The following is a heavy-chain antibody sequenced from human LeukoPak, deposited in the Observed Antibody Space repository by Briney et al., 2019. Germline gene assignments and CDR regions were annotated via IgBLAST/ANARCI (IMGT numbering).Heavy chain of an antibody. CDR1: GFTFSSYA. V-gene: IGHV3-30*04. CDR2: ISYDGSNK. D-gene: IGHD3-22*01. Sequence: PGRSLRLSCAAPGFTFSSYAMHWVRQAPGKGLEWVAVISYDGSNKYYADSVKGRFTISRDNSKNTLYLQMNSLRAEDTAVYYCARDYYDSSGYPDYWGQGTLVTVSS. J-gene: IGHJ4*02. CDR3: ARDYYDSSGYPDY.